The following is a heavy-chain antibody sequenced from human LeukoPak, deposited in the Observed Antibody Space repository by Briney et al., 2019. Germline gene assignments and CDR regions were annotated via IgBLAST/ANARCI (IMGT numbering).Heavy chain of an antibody. D-gene: IGHD3-22*01. CDR3: AKDMVGDYYDSSGPIDY. V-gene: IGHV3-43*02. J-gene: IGHJ4*02. CDR1: GFTFYDYG. Sequence: GGSLRLSCAASGFTFYDYGMHWVRQPPGKGLEWVSLISGDGGSTYYADSVKGRFTISRDNSKNSLYLQMNSLRTEDTALYYCAKDMVGDYYDSSGPIDYWGQGTLVTVSS. CDR2: ISGDGGST.